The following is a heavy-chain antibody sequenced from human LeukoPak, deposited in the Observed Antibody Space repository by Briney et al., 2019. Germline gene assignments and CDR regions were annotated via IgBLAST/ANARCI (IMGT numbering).Heavy chain of an antibody. V-gene: IGHV4-39*01. CDR3: ARHTRTGYSGYENAFDI. CDR1: VGSISSSSHY. CDR2: LYDSGST. Sequence: SETLSLTCTVSVGSISSSSHYWDWVRQPPGRGLEWIGNLYDSGSTHYNPSLRSRVTISADTPKKQFSLKLSSMTAADTAVYYCARHTRTGYSGYENAFDIWGQGTMVTVSS. J-gene: IGHJ3*02. D-gene: IGHD5-12*01.